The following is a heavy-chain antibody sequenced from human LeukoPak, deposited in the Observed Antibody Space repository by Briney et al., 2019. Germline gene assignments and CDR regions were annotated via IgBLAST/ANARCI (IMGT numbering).Heavy chain of an antibody. CDR2: ISGSGSDI. D-gene: IGHD1-7*01. J-gene: IGHJ3*02. V-gene: IGHV3-21*01. CDR1: GFTFSSYA. Sequence: RGSLRLSCAASGFTFSSYAMSWVRQTPGKGLEWVSAISGSGSDIYYADSVKGRFTISRDNPKRSLYLQMNSLRAEDTAVYYCARRTFPNDAFDIWGQGTMVTVSS. CDR3: ARRTFPNDAFDI.